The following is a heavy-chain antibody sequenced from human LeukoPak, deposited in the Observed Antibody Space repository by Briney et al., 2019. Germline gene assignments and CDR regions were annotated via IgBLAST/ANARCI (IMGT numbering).Heavy chain of an antibody. CDR1: GGSFSGYY. CDR2: ISHSGST. Sequence: PSETLSLTCAVYGGSFSGYYWSWIRQPPGKGLEWTGEISHSGSTNYNPSLKSRVTISVDTSKNQFSLKLSSVTAADTAVYYCARGEAAAVSSTNTYYYYMDAWGKGTTVTVSS. J-gene: IGHJ6*03. D-gene: IGHD6-13*01. CDR3: ARGEAAAVSSTNTYYYYMDA. V-gene: IGHV4-34*01.